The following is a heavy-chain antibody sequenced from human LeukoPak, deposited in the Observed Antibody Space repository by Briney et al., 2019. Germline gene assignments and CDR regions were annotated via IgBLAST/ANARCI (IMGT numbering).Heavy chain of an antibody. J-gene: IGHJ4*02. Sequence: ASVKVSCKASGYTFTSYDINWVRQATGQGLEWMGRMNPNSGNTGYAQKFQGRVTMTTDTSTSTAYLDLRSLRSDDTAVYFCARLMGPPDYWGQGTRVTVSS. CDR3: ARLMGPPDY. CDR2: MNPNSGNT. CDR1: GYTFTSYD. V-gene: IGHV1-8*01. D-gene: IGHD2-8*01.